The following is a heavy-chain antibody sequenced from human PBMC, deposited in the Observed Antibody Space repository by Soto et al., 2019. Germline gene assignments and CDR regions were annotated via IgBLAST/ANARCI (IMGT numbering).Heavy chain of an antibody. V-gene: IGHV1-69*01. CDR3: ARGPPGSSSWYCYFDL. Sequence: QVQLVQSGAEVKKPGSSVKVSCKASGGTFSSYAISWVRQAPGQGLEWMGGIIPIFGTANYAQKFQGRVTITADESTSTAYVELSSLRSQDTAVYYCARGPPGSSSWYCYFDLWGRGTLVSVSS. CDR1: GGTFSSYA. D-gene: IGHD6-13*01. J-gene: IGHJ2*01. CDR2: IIPIFGTA.